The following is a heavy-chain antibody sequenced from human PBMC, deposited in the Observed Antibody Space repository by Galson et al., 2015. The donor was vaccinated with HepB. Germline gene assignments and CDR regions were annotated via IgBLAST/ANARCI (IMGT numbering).Heavy chain of an antibody. CDR2: ISSSSSYI. D-gene: IGHD3-3*01. Sequence: SLRLSCAASGFTFSSYSMNWVRQAPGKGLEWVSSISSSSSYIYYADSVKGRFTISRDNAKNSLYLQMNSLRAEDTAVYYCARGAIFGVVMSADYYYGMDVWGQGTTVTVSS. CDR3: ARGAIFGVVMSADYYYGMDV. CDR1: GFTFSSYS. J-gene: IGHJ6*02. V-gene: IGHV3-21*01.